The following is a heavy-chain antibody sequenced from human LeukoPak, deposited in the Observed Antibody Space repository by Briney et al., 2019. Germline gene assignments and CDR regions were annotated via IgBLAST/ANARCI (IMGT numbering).Heavy chain of an antibody. Sequence: GGSLRLSCAASGFTFFSYTMNWARQAPGKGLEWVSSISSTRSYIYYADSVKGRFTISRDNAKNSLYLQMNSLRAEDTAVYYCAELGITMIGGVWGKGTTVTISS. CDR2: ISSTRSYI. CDR1: GFTFFSYT. CDR3: AELGITMIGGV. J-gene: IGHJ6*04. V-gene: IGHV3-21*01. D-gene: IGHD3-10*02.